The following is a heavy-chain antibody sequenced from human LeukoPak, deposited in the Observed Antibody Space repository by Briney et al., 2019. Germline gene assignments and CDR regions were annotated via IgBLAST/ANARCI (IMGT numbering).Heavy chain of an antibody. CDR1: GFTFSNYA. V-gene: IGHV3-23*01. CDR3: AKGRGFTSSTCYNY. J-gene: IGHJ4*02. D-gene: IGHD2-2*02. CDR2: ISGSGDST. Sequence: PEGSLRLSCAASGFTFSNYAMSWVRQAPGKGLEWVSPISGSGDSTSYADSVKGRFTISRDNSKNTLYLQMNSLRAEDTAVHYCAKGRGFTSSTCYNYWGQGTLVTVSS.